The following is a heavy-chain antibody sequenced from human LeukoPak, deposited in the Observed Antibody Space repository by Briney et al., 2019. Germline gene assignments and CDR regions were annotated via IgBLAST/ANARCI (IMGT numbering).Heavy chain of an antibody. D-gene: IGHD2-2*01. V-gene: IGHV3-21*06. Sequence: GGSLRLSCAASGFTFSDYSMNWVRPAPGKGLEWVSSIRGSGPYIYYADSLKGRFTISRDNAKNSLYLQMNSLRAEDTAVYYCARENRAHVVVVPAAIDYWGQGTLVTVSS. CDR1: GFTFSDYS. J-gene: IGHJ4*02. CDR3: ARENRAHVVVVPAAIDY. CDR2: IRGSGPYI.